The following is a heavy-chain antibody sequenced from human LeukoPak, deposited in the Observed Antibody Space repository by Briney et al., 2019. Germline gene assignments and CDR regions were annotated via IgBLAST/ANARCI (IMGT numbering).Heavy chain of an antibody. J-gene: IGHJ4*02. CDR3: AKDKAMAGFYYFDY. V-gene: IGHV3-9*01. Sequence: GRSLSLSCTTSGFTFDDYAMHWVRHVPGKGLEWVSGITWNSVNIGYADSVRGRFTISRDNAKNSLYLQMNSLRAEDTALYYCAKDKAMAGFYYFDYWGQGTLVTVSS. CDR1: GFTFDDYA. D-gene: IGHD6-19*01. CDR2: ITWNSVNI.